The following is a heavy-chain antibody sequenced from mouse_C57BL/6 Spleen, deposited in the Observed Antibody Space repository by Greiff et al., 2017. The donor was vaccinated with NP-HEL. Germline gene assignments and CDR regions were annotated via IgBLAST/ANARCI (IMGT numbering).Heavy chain of an antibody. CDR2: INPSNGGT. CDR3: ARSLGSLDYFDY. D-gene: IGHD4-1*01. Sequence: VQLQQSGTELVKPGASVKLSCKASGYTFTSYWMHWVKQRPGQGLEWIGNINPSNGGTNYNEKFKSKATLTVDKSSSTAYMQLSSLTSEDSAVYYCARSLGSLDYFDYWGQGTTLTVSS. V-gene: IGHV1-53*01. CDR1: GYTFTSYW. J-gene: IGHJ2*01.